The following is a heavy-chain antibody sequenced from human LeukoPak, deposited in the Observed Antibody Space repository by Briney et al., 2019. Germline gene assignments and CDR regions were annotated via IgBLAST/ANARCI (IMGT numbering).Heavy chain of an antibody. CDR1: GYTFTGYY. CDR3: ARNRGYCSGGSCTLAAFDI. D-gene: IGHD2-15*01. V-gene: IGHV1-2*02. Sequence: ASVKVSCKASGYTFTGYYMHWVRQAPGQGLEWMGWINPNSGGTNYAQKFQGRVTITADESTSTAYMELSSLRSEDTAVYYCARNRGYCSGGSCTLAAFDIWGQGTMVTVSS. CDR2: INPNSGGT. J-gene: IGHJ3*02.